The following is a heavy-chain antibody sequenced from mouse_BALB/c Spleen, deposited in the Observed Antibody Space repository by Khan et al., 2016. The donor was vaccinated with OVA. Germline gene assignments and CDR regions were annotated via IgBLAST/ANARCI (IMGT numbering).Heavy chain of an antibody. V-gene: IGHV3-6*02. Sequence: EVQLQESGPGLVKPSQSLSLTCSVTGYSITSGYYWNWIRQFPGNKLEWMDHIRYDGSNNYNPSLKNRISITRDTSKNQFFLKLNSVTTEDTATYYCARDYYGTSWYFDVWGAGTTVTVSS. J-gene: IGHJ1*01. CDR3: ARDYYGTSWYFDV. CDR2: IRYDGSN. D-gene: IGHD1-1*01. CDR1: GYSITSGYY.